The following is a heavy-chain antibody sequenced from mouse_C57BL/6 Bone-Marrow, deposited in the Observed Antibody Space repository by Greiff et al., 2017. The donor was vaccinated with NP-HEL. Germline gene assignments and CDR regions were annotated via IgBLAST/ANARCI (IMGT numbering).Heavy chain of an antibody. CDR2: IWRGGST. CDR3: ARLVAY. V-gene: IGHV2-2*01. CDR1: GFSLTSYG. D-gene: IGHD1-3*01. Sequence: QVQLKESGPGLVQPSQSLSITCTVSGFSLTSYGVHWVRQSPGKGLEWLGVIWRGGSTAYNAAFISRLSISKDNSKSQVFCKRNSLQADDTAIYYCARLVAYWGQGTLVTVSA. J-gene: IGHJ3*01.